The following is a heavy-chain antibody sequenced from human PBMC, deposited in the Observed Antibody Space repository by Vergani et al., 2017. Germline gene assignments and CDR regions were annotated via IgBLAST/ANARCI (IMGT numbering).Heavy chain of an antibody. J-gene: IGHJ4*02. CDR3: AKVGFTPMYYYDRSVDY. D-gene: IGHD3-22*01. CDR1: GFTFSSYA. Sequence: EVQLLESGGGLVQPGGSLRLSCAASGFTFSSYAMSWVRQAPGKGLEWVSAISGSGGSTYYADSVKGRFTISRDNSKNTLYLQMNSLRAEDTAVYYCAKVGFTPMYYYDRSVDYWGQGTLVTVSS. CDR2: ISGSGGST. V-gene: IGHV3-23*01.